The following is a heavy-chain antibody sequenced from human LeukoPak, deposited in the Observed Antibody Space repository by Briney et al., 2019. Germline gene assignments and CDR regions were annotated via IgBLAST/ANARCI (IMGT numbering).Heavy chain of an antibody. J-gene: IGHJ4*02. CDR3: ARDQWELPLDY. Sequence: GRSLRLSCAASGFTFSSYAMHWVRQAPGKGLEWVAVISYDGSNKYYADSVKGRFTISRDNSTNTLYLQMNSLRAEDTAVYYCARDQWELPLDYWGQGTLVTVSS. CDR1: GFTFSSYA. D-gene: IGHD1-26*01. CDR2: ISYDGSNK. V-gene: IGHV3-30-3*01.